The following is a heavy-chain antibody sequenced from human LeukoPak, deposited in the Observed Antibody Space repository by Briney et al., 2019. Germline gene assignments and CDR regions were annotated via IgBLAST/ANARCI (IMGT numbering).Heavy chain of an antibody. D-gene: IGHD1-14*01. V-gene: IGHV3-21*01. CDR1: GFNFSSYS. J-gene: IGHJ4*02. Sequence: KPGGSLRLSCAASGFNFSSYSMNWVRQAPGKGLEWVSSISSSSSYIYYADSVKGRFTISRDNAKNSLYLQMNSLRAEDTAVYYCARDQEPVYYFDYWGQGTLVTVSS. CDR3: ARDQEPVYYFDY. CDR2: ISSSSSYI.